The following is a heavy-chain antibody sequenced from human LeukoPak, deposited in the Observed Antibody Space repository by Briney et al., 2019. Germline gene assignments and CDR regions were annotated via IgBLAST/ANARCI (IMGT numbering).Heavy chain of an antibody. V-gene: IGHV1-2*02. Sequence: ASVKVSCKASGYTFTDYYMHWVRQAPGQGPEWMGWINPNSGGTKYAQKFQGRVTMTRDTSVSTAYMELSRLRSDDTAVYYCARDLAGASGLHLDYWGQGTLVTVSS. CDR2: INPNSGGT. D-gene: IGHD3-10*01. J-gene: IGHJ4*02. CDR1: GYTFTDYY. CDR3: ARDLAGASGLHLDY.